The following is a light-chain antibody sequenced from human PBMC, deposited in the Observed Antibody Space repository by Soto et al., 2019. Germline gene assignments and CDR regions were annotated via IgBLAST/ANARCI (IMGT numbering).Light chain of an antibody. V-gene: IGKV4-1*01. J-gene: IGKJ2*01. CDR2: WAS. Sequence: DIVMTQSPDSLAVSLGERATINCKSSRSVLYTSNNKNYLAWYQQTPGQPPNLLIYWASTRESVVPDRFSGSGSGTDFTLTISNLQAEDVAVYYCQQYYSTPYTFGQGTKLEIK. CDR1: RSVLYTSNNKNY. CDR3: QQYYSTPYT.